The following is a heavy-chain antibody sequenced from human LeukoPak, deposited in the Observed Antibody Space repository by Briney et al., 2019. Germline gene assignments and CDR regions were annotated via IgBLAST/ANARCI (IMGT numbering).Heavy chain of an antibody. CDR2: ITAGSGTT. Sequence: PGGSLRLSCAASGFTFSSYAMTWVRQAPGKGPEWVSSITAGSGTTYYAESVKGRFTISRDNSKTTLYVQMNSLRAEDTAVYYCAKNNGGSGYSAADYWGQGTLVIVSS. D-gene: IGHD2-15*01. J-gene: IGHJ4*02. CDR1: GFTFSSYA. V-gene: IGHV3-23*01. CDR3: AKNNGGSGYSAADY.